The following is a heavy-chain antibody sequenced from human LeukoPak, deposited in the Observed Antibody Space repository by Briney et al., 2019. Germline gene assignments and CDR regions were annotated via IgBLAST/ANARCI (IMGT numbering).Heavy chain of an antibody. Sequence: GGSLRLSCAAPGFTFSSFGMHWVRQAPGKGLEWVALIRFDGSNKYYADSVKGRFTISRDNAKNSLYLQMNSLRAEDTAVYYCARDTSYYDFWSGSTTPNWFDPWGQGTLVTVSS. D-gene: IGHD3-3*01. CDR2: IRFDGSNK. CDR3: ARDTSYYDFWSGSTTPNWFDP. CDR1: GFTFSSFG. V-gene: IGHV3-30*02. J-gene: IGHJ5*02.